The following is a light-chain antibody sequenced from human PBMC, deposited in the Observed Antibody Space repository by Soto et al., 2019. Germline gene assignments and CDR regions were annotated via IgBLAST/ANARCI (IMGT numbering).Light chain of an antibody. CDR2: DAS. Sequence: EIVLTQSPATLYLSPGERATLSCRASQSVSSYLAWYQQKPGQAPRLLIYDASNRATGIPARFSGSGSGTDFTLTISSLEPDDFAVYYCQQRSNWPLTFGPGTKVDI. CDR3: QQRSNWPLT. V-gene: IGKV3-11*01. CDR1: QSVSSY. J-gene: IGKJ3*01.